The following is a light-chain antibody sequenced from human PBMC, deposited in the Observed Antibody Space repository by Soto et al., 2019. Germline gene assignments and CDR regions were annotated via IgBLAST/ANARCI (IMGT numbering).Light chain of an antibody. CDR2: AVS. J-gene: IGLJ2*01. CDR1: SSDVGDHNY. V-gene: IGLV2-14*03. CDR3: SSYTTSSTVI. Sequence: QSALTQPASVSGSPGQSITISCTGTSSDVGDHNYVSWYQQQPGKAPKLMIYAVSNRPSGVSNRFSGSKSGNTASLTISGLQAEDEADYYCSSYTTSSTVIFGGGTKVTRP.